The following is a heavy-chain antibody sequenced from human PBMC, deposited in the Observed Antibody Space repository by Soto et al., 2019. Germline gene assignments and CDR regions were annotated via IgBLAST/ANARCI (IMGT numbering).Heavy chain of an antibody. V-gene: IGHV3-15*01. CDR1: GFTFSDAW. J-gene: IGHJ5*02. CDR3: ATTYGSGP. Sequence: GGSLRLSCAASGFTFSDAWMSWARQAPGKGLEWVGRIKSKSDGGTTDYTAPVKGRFTISRDDSENTLYLQMHSLKTEDTAVYYCATTYGSGPWGQGTLVTVSS. CDR2: IKSKSDGGTT. D-gene: IGHD3-10*01.